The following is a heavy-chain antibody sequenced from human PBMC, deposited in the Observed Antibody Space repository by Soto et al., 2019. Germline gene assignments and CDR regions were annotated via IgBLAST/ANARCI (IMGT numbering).Heavy chain of an antibody. CDR1: GYSFTSYW. Sequence: PGESLKISCKGSGYSFTSYWIGWVRQMPGKGLEWMGIIYPGDSDTRYSPSFQGQVTISADKSINSVYLQWSSLKASDTATYYCARLGFNYDFLSCYYNVHHYYGIAVWSQGTTVTVSS. V-gene: IGHV5-51*01. D-gene: IGHD3-3*01. CDR3: ARLGFNYDFLSCYYNVHHYYGIAV. CDR2: IYPGDSDT. J-gene: IGHJ6*02.